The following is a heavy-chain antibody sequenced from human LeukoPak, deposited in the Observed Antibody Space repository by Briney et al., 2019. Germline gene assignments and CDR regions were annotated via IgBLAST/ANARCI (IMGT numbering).Heavy chain of an antibody. CDR3: ARGGYGSGAYYYYYGMDV. V-gene: IGHV1-69*13. CDR1: GYTFTSYY. Sequence: GASVKVSCKASGYTFTSYYMHWVRQAPGQGLEWMGGIIPIFGTANYAQKFQGRVTITADESTSTAYMELSSLRSEDTAVYYCARGGYGSGAYYYYYGMDVWGKGTTVTVSS. CDR2: IIPIFGTA. J-gene: IGHJ6*04. D-gene: IGHD3-10*01.